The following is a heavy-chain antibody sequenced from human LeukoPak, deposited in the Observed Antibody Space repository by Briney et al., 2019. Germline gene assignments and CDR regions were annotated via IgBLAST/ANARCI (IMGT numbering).Heavy chain of an antibody. V-gene: IGHV3-7*02. D-gene: IGHD1-20*01. CDR2: MKQDGSEK. CDR3: ASLHLAYNWRDY. Sequence: GGSLRLSCAASGFTFSRYWMSWVRQAPGKGLEWVANMKQDGSEKYYVDSVKGRFTISRDNAKNLLYLQMNSLRAEDTAVYYCASLHLAYNWRDYWGQGILVTVSS. CDR1: GFTFSRYW. J-gene: IGHJ4*02.